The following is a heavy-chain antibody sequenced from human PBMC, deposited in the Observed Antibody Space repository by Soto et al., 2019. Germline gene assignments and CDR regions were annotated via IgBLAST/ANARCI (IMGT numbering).Heavy chain of an antibody. CDR2: IYYSGST. V-gene: IGHV4-30-4*01. D-gene: IGHD2-15*01. Sequence: QVQLQESGPGLVKPSQTLSLTCTVSGGSISSGDYYWSWIRQPPRKGLEWIGYIYYSGSTYYNPSLKSPVTISVDTSKNQFSLKLSSVTAADTAVYYCARMDVVVVAAIGRYYGMDVWGQGTTVTVSS. CDR3: ARMDVVVVAAIGRYYGMDV. CDR1: GGSISSGDYY. J-gene: IGHJ6*02.